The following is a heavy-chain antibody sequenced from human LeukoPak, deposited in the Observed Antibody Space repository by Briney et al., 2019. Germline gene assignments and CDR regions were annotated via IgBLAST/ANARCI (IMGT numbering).Heavy chain of an antibody. V-gene: IGHV3-30*04. D-gene: IGHD5-18*01. J-gene: IGHJ6*03. Sequence: GGSLRLSCAASGFTFSSYAMHWVRQAPGKGLEWVAVISYDGSNKYYADSVKGRFTISRDNSKNTLYLQMNSLRAEDTAVYYCARDRDSYGSYYYYYMDVWGKGTTVTVSS. CDR2: ISYDGSNK. CDR1: GFTFSSYA. CDR3: ARDRDSYGSYYYYYMDV.